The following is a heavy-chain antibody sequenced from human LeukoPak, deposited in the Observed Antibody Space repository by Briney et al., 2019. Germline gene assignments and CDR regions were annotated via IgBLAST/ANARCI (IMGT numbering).Heavy chain of an antibody. CDR1: GGSFSGYY. Sequence: PSETLSLTCAVYGGSFSGYYWSWIRQPPGKGLEWIGEINHSGSTNYNPSLKSRVTISVDTSKNQFSLKLSSVTAADTAVYYCARRAYYYDSSGYYRGLWFDPWGQGTLVTVPS. V-gene: IGHV4-34*01. CDR3: ARRAYYYDSSGYYRGLWFDP. CDR2: INHSGST. J-gene: IGHJ5*02. D-gene: IGHD3-22*01.